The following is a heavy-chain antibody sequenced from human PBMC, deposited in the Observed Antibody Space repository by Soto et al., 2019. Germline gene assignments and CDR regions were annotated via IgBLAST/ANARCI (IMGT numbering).Heavy chain of an antibody. CDR3: ARGTSVLAYCGGDRSHFCY. V-gene: IGHV3-21*01. Sequence: GGSLRLSCAASGFTFSSYSMNWVRQAPGRGLEWVSSISSSSSYIYYADSVKGRFTISRDNAKNSLYLQMNSLRAEDTAVYYCARGTSVLAYCGGDRSHFCYRGQGTLVTVSS. D-gene: IGHD2-21*02. CDR1: GFTFSSYS. CDR2: ISSSSSYI. J-gene: IGHJ4*02.